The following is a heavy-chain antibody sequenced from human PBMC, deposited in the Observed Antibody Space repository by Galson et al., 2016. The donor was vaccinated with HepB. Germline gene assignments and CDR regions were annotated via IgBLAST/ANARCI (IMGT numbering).Heavy chain of an antibody. Sequence: SVKVSCKASGYTFTGYYLHWVRQAPGQGLEWMGWINPYSGDTNYAQKFQGWITMARDTSISTAYMELSRLRSDDTAVYFCARDQRDGYNYQGYYYYAMTSGAKGPRSPSP. D-gene: IGHD5-24*01. CDR3: ARDQRDGYNYQGYYYYAMTS. V-gene: IGHV1-2*04. CDR1: GYTFTGYY. J-gene: IGHJ6*02. CDR2: INPYSGDT.